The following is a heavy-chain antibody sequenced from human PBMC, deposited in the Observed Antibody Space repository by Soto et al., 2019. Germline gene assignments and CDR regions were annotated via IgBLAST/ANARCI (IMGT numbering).Heavy chain of an antibody. J-gene: IGHJ4*02. V-gene: IGHV3-30*18. CDR3: AKGLDLIAVAGPIDY. D-gene: IGHD6-19*01. CDR2: ISYDGSNK. CDR1: GFTFSSYG. Sequence: GGSLRLSCAASGFTFSSYGMHWVRQAPGKGLEWVAVISYDGSNKYYADSVKGRFTISRDNSKNTLYLQMNSLRAEDTAVYYRAKGLDLIAVAGPIDYWGQGTLVTVSS.